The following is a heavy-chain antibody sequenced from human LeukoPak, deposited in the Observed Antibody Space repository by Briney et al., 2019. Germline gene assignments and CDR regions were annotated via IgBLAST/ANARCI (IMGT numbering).Heavy chain of an antibody. Sequence: GGSLRLSCAAPGFSFSNYGMHWVRQAPGKSLEWVAFIRYDGSDKYYADSVKGRFTISRDNSKNTLYLQMSSLRTEDTALYYCAQYSYCDFGGRGTLVTVSS. V-gene: IGHV3-30*02. CDR1: GFSFSNYG. D-gene: IGHD3-10*01. J-gene: IGHJ4*02. CDR2: IRYDGSDK. CDR3: AQYSYCDF.